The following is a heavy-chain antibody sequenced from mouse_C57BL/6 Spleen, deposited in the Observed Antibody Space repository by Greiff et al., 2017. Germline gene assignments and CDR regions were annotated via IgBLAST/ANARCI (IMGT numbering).Heavy chain of an antibody. CDR3: ARPNFYYFDY. Sequence: QVQLQQPGAELVKPGASVKLSCKASGYTFTSYWMHWVKQRPGQGLAWIGMIHPNSGSTNSNEKFKSKATLTVDKTSSTAYMQLSSLTSEDSAVYYCARPNFYYFDYWGQGTTLTVSS. CDR1: GYTFTSYW. CDR2: IHPNSGST. D-gene: IGHD4-1*02. J-gene: IGHJ2*01. V-gene: IGHV1-64*01.